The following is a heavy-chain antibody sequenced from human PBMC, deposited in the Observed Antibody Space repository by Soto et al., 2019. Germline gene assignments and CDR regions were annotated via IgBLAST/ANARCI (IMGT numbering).Heavy chain of an antibody. J-gene: IGHJ5*02. Sequence: SETLSLTCAVSGGSISSGGYSWSWIRQPPGKGLEWIGYIYHSGSTYYNPSLKSRVTISVDRSKNQFSLKLSSVTAADTAVYYFARVPHHDYGDYLSFRFDPWGQGTLVTVSS. D-gene: IGHD4-17*01. CDR1: GGSISSGGYS. CDR3: ARVPHHDYGDYLSFRFDP. V-gene: IGHV4-30-2*01. CDR2: IYHSGST.